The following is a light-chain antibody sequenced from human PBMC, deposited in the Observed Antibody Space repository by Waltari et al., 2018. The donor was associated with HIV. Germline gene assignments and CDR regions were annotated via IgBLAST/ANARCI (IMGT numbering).Light chain of an antibody. CDR2: DAS. J-gene: IGKJ1*01. CDR1: QSVSNN. V-gene: IGKV3-15*01. CDR3: QQYNNWPRT. Sequence: EVVLTQSPGTVSVSPGERATLSCRTSQSVSNNLVWYQMKPGQAPRLVIYDASTRATGIPVRFSGSGSGTEFTLTISSLQSEDFAVYYCQQYNNWPRTLGRGTKVEI.